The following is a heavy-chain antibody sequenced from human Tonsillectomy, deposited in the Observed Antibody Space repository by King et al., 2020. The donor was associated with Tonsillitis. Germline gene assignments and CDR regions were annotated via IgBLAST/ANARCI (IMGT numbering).Heavy chain of an antibody. Sequence: QVQLQESGPGLVKPSETLSLTCTVSGGSISSSSYYWGWIRQPPGKGLEWIGSIYYSGSTYYNPSLKSRVTISVDTSKNQFSLKLSSVTAADTAVYYCARHDKSDTIFRVIPPGYYYVMDVWGQGTTVTVSS. CDR2: IYYSGST. J-gene: IGHJ6*02. CDR3: ARHDKSDTIFRVIPPGYYYVMDV. V-gene: IGHV4-39*01. D-gene: IGHD3-3*01. CDR1: GGSISSSSYY.